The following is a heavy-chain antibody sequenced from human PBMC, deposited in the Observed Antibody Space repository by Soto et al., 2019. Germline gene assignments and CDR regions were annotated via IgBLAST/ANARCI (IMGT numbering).Heavy chain of an antibody. D-gene: IGHD7-27*01. CDR1: GGSISSGDYY. CDR2: IHYSGST. Sequence: QVQLQESGPGLVKPSQTLSLTCTVSGGSISSGDYYWSWVRQAPGKGLEWIGYIHYSGSTYYTPSLKRKITMSVDTSKNQFSPNLSSVTAADTAVYYCARGDLTGTSYYYFGMDVWGQGTTVTVSS. V-gene: IGHV4-30-4*01. J-gene: IGHJ6*02. CDR3: ARGDLTGTSYYYFGMDV.